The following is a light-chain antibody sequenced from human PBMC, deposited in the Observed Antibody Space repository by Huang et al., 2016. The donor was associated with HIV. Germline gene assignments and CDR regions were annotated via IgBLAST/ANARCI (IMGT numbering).Light chain of an antibody. V-gene: IGKV1-5*03. CDR2: KRS. Sequence: DIQLTQSPSTLSASVGDRLTTTCRASQNISSWLAWYKQKPGKAPKLLIYKRSSLESGLPLRFSGSGSGTKFTRTINRLQPDYIGTYYCQYGETFGQGAKVEVK. CDR3: QYGET. CDR1: QNISSW. J-gene: IGKJ1*01.